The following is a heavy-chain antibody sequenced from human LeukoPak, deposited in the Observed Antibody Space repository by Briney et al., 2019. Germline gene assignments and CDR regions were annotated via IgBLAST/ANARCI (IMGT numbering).Heavy chain of an antibody. CDR3: ARGGYNIDWMKDAPDY. CDR1: GGSLSYYY. Sequence: PSETLSLTCAVYGGSLSYYYWSWIRQSPGKGLEWIAEINHLGSTNYNPSLKSRVAISIDTSKNQFSLNLISVTAADTAVYYCARGGYNIDWMKDAPDYWGQGTLVTVSS. CDR2: INHLGST. J-gene: IGHJ4*02. V-gene: IGHV4-34*01. D-gene: IGHD6-19*01.